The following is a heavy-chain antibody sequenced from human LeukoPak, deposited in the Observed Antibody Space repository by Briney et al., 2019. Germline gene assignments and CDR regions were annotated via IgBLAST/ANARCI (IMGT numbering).Heavy chain of an antibody. CDR3: AKDGIMITFGGVTS. D-gene: IGHD3-16*01. CDR1: GFIFSNYW. CDR2: INSDGTST. V-gene: IGHV3-74*01. J-gene: IGHJ4*02. Sequence: GGSLRLSRAASGFIFSNYWMHWVRQVPGKGLMWVSRINSDGTSTTYADSVKGRFTVSRDNGKNTLYLQMNSLRDDDTAIYYCAKDGIMITFGGVTSWGQGTLVTVSS.